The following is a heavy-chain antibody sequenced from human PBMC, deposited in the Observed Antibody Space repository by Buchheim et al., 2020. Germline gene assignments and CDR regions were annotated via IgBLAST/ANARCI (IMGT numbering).Heavy chain of an antibody. CDR1: GGSISNYY. J-gene: IGHJ6*02. D-gene: IGHD2-2*01. Sequence: QVQLQESGPGLVKPSETLSLSCTVSGGSISNYYWNWIRQSAEKGLEWIGRVRSGGSTIYNSYLKSRVTVSIDTSKNQFFLKLSSVTAADTAVYYCARVVPAAIDLLAGDYGMDVWGQGTT. CDR3: ARVVPAAIDLLAGDYGMDV. V-gene: IGHV4-4*07. CDR2: VRSGGST.